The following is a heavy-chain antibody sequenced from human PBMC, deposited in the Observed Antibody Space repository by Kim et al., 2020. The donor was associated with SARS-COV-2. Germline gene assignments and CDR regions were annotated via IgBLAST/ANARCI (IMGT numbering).Heavy chain of an antibody. J-gene: IGHJ4*02. CDR2: GST. D-gene: IGHD2-21*01. Sequence: GSTYDADSVKGRFTISRDNSKNTLYLQMNSRRAEDTAVYYCAKEGGAFDYWGQGTLVTVSS. V-gene: IGHV3-23*01. CDR3: AKEGGAFDY.